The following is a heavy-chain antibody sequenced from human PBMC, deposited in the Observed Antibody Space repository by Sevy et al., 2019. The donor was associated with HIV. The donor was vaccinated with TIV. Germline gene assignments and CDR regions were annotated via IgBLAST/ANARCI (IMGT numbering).Heavy chain of an antibody. D-gene: IGHD6-19*01. CDR2: IYSSGST. V-gene: IGHV4-4*07. CDR3: ARGAEAHWLAY. Sequence: SETLSLTCTVSGGSISGYYWSWIRQPAGKGLEWIGRIYSSGSTNYNPSLKSRVTMSMDTSKNQFSLKLSSVTAADAAVYYCARGAEAHWLAYWGQGTLVTVSS. J-gene: IGHJ4*02. CDR1: GGSISGYY.